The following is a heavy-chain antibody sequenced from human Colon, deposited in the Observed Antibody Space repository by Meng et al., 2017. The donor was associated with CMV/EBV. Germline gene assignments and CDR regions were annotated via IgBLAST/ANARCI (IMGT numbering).Heavy chain of an antibody. CDR2: ISAYNGNT. J-gene: IGHJ4*02. CDR3: ARDRGGPPFDY. V-gene: IGHV1-18*01. Sequence: QVQLVQSGAEMKKPGASVKVSCKASGYTFSNYGISWLRQAPGQGLEWMGWISAYNGNTNYAQNFQGRLTVTTDTSTSTAYMELRSLRSDDTAVYYCARDRGGPPFDYWGQGTLVTVSS. D-gene: IGHD3-16*01. CDR1: GYTFSNYG.